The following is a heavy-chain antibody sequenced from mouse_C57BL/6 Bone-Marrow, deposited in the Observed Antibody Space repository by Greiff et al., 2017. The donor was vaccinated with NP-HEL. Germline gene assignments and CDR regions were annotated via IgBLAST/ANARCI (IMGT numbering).Heavy chain of an antibody. CDR1: GYSFTDYN. D-gene: IGHD1-1*01. J-gene: IGHJ1*03. CDR2: INPNYGTT. V-gene: IGHV1-39*01. CDR3: ARFGRYYGSGFWYFDV. Sequence: VLLKQSGPELVKPGASVKISCKASGYSFTDYNMNWVKQSHGKSLEWIGVINPNYGTTSYNQKFKGKATLTVDQSSSTDYMQLNSLTSEDSAVYFCARFGRYYGSGFWYFDVWGTGTTVTVSS.